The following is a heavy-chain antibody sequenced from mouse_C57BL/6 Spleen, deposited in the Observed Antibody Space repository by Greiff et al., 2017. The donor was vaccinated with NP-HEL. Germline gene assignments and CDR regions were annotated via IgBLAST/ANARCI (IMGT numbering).Heavy chain of an antibody. Sequence: EVQGVESGGGLVKPGGSLKLSCAASGFTFSSYAMSWVRQTPEKRLEWVATISDGGSYTYYPDNVKGRFTISRDNAKNNLYLQMSHLKSEDTAMYYCARDQDYGSRGNYFDYWGQGTTLTVSS. CDR3: ARDQDYGSRGNYFDY. J-gene: IGHJ2*01. V-gene: IGHV5-4*01. CDR1: GFTFSSYA. CDR2: ISDGGSYT. D-gene: IGHD1-1*01.